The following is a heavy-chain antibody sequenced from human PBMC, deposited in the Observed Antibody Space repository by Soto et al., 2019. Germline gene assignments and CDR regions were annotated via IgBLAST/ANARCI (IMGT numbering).Heavy chain of an antibody. J-gene: IGHJ6*02. CDR1: GGTFSSYA. CDR3: AKVRYSSPMGYYYGMDV. V-gene: IGHV1-69*13. CDR2: IIPIFGTA. Sequence: ASVKVSCKASGGTFSSYAISWVRQAPGQGLEWMGGIIPIFGTANYAQKFQGRVTITADGSTSTAYMELSSLRSEDTAVYYCAKVRYSSPMGYYYGMDVWGQGTTVTVSS. D-gene: IGHD6-19*01.